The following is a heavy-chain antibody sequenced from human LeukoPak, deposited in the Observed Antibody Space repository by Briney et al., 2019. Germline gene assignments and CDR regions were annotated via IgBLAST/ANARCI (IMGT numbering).Heavy chain of an antibody. V-gene: IGHV3-21*01. CDR2: ISSSSSYI. Sequence: GGSLRLSCAASGFTFSSYSMNWVRQAPGKGLEWVSSISSSSSYIYYADSVKGRFTISRGNAKNSLYLQMNSLRAEDTAVYYCARDSTPHYDFWSGYYTDYFDYWGQGTLVTVSS. CDR1: GFTFSSYS. J-gene: IGHJ4*02. CDR3: ARDSTPHYDFWSGYYTDYFDY. D-gene: IGHD3-3*01.